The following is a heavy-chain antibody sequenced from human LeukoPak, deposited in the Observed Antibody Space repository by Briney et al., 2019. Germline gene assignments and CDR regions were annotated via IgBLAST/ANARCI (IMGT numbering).Heavy chain of an antibody. CDR3: ARDSGWWRFDF. CDR2: IKQDGSEK. V-gene: IGHV3-7*03. CDR1: GFTFSGYW. D-gene: IGHD6-13*01. J-gene: IGHJ4*02. Sequence: GGSLRLSCATSGFTFSGYWMSWVRQAPGKGLECVANIKQDGSEKYYVDSVKGRFTISRDNGKNSLYLQMNSLRAEDTAVYYCARDSGWWRFDFWGQGTLVTVSS.